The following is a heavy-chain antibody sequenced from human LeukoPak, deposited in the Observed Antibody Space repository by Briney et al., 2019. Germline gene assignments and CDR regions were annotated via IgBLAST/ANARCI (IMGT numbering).Heavy chain of an antibody. J-gene: IGHJ4*01. V-gene: IGHV4-34*01. Sequence: SETLSLTCAVYGGSFSGYYWSWIRQPPGKGLEWIGEINHSGSTNYNPSLTSRVTISVDTSKNHFSLKLSSVTAADTAVYECARSRGIVATNFDYWGQGTLVNVSS. CDR1: GGSFSGYY. CDR2: INHSGST. CDR3: ARSRGIVATNFDY. D-gene: IGHD5-12*01.